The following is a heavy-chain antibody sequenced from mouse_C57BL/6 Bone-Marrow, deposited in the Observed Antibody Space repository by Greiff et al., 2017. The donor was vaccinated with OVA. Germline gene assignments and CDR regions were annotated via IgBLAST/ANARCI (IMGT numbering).Heavy chain of an antibody. V-gene: IGHV5-17*01. D-gene: IGHD1-1*01. CDR3: ARPLYYYGSSPPYFDV. CDR2: ISSGSSTI. CDR1: GFTFSDYG. J-gene: IGHJ1*03. Sequence: EVQLVESGGGLVKPGGSLKLSCAASGFTFSDYGMHWVRQAPEKGLEWVAYISSGSSTIYYADTVKGRFTISRDNAKNTLFLQMTSLRSEDTAMYYCARPLYYYGSSPPYFDVWGTGTTVTVSS.